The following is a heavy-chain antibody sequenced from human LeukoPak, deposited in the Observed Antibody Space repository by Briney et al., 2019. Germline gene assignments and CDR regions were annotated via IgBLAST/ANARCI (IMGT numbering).Heavy chain of an antibody. J-gene: IGHJ4*02. CDR1: GGSISSYY. D-gene: IGHD4-11*01. CDR3: ARGGDDYPFDY. V-gene: IGHV4-59*01. CDR2: IYYSGST. Sequence: SETLSLTCTVSGGSISSYYWSWIRQPPGKGLEWIGYIYYSGSTNYNPSLKSRVTISVDTSKNQFSLELSSVTAADTAVYYCARGGDDYPFDYWGQGTLVTVSS.